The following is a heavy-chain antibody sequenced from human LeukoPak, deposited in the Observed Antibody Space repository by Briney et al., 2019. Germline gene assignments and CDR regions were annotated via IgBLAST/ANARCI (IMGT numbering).Heavy chain of an antibody. V-gene: IGHV3-7*01. J-gene: IGHJ6*03. D-gene: IGHD6-19*01. CDR2: IKQDGSEK. CDR1: GFTFSSYW. Sequence: PGGSLRLSCAASGFTFSSYWMSWVRQAPGKGLEWVANIKQDGSEKYYVDSVKGRFTISRDNAKNSLYLQMNSLRAEDTAVYYCARGLGDSSGWSLGHYYYYNMDVWGKGTTVTVSS. CDR3: ARGLGDSSGWSLGHYYYYNMDV.